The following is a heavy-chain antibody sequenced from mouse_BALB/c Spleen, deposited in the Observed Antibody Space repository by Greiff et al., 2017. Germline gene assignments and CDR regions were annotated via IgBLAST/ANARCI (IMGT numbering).Heavy chain of an antibody. CDR1: GFTFSSYA. D-gene: IGHD2-1*01. Sequence: DVKLVESGGGLVKPGGSLKLSCAASGFTFSSYAMSWVRQSPEKRLEWVAEISSGGSYTYYPDTVTGRFTISRDNAKNTLYLEMSSLRSEDTAMYYCARDLSFYGNFYAMDYWGQGTSVTVSS. V-gene: IGHV5-9-4*01. CDR3: ARDLSFYGNFYAMDY. J-gene: IGHJ4*01. CDR2: ISSGGSYT.